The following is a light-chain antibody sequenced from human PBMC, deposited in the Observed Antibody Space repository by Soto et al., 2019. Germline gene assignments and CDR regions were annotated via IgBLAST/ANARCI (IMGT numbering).Light chain of an antibody. Sequence: QSALTQPASVSGSPGQSITISCTGTSSDIGSYNLVSWFQQHPGKAPKVLIYDVNKRPSGVSNRFSGSKSGNTTSLTISGLQAGDEADYYCCSYAGSSTLVFGIGTKVTVL. J-gene: IGLJ1*01. CDR3: CSYAGSSTLV. CDR2: DVN. CDR1: SSDIGSYNL. V-gene: IGLV2-23*02.